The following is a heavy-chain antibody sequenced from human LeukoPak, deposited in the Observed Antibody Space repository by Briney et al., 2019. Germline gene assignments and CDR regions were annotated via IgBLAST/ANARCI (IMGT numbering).Heavy chain of an antibody. J-gene: IGHJ2*01. CDR1: GGTFSIYA. CDR3: ARANVDTAMVPYWYFDL. V-gene: IGHV1-69*13. CDR2: IIPIFGTA. D-gene: IGHD5-18*01. Sequence: SVKVSCKASGGTFSIYAISWVRQAPGQGLEWMGGIIPIFGTANYAQKFQGRVTITADESTSTAYMELSSLRSEDTAVYYCARANVDTAMVPYWYFDLWGRGTLVTVSS.